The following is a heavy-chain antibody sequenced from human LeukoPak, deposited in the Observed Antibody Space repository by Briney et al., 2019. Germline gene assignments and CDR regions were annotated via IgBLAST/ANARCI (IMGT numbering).Heavy chain of an antibody. CDR2: IYYSGST. CDR1: AGSISSYY. D-gene: IGHD3-22*01. J-gene: IGHJ4*02. V-gene: IGHV4-59*01. CDR3: ARARLDSSGRFDY. Sequence: AETLSLTCTVSAGSISSYYWSWIRQPPGKGLEWIGDIYYSGSTNYNPSLKSRVTISKDTSKTQSSLRLSSVTAADTAVYYCARARLDSSGRFDYWGQGTLVTVSS.